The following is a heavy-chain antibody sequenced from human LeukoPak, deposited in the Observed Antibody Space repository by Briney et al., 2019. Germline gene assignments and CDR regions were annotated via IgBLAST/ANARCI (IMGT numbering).Heavy chain of an antibody. D-gene: IGHD3-22*01. CDR1: GFTFSSYT. CDR2: FGISGTT. V-gene: IGHV3-48*01. J-gene: IGHJ4*02. CDR3: TTENTPNYYYDSSGLSTTRDY. Sequence: RSGGSLRLSCAASGFTFSSYTMNWVRQAPGKGLEWISCFGISGTTYYADSVKGRFTISRDNAENSLFLQMNTLRAEDTAVYYCTTENTPNYYYDSSGLSTTRDYWGQGTLVTVSS.